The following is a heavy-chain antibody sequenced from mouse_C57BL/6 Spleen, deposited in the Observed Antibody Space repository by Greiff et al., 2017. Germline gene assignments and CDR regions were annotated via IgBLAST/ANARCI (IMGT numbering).Heavy chain of an antibody. J-gene: IGHJ3*01. Sequence: QVQLKESGAELVKPGASVKISCKASGYAFSSYWMNWVKQRPGKGLEWIGQIYPGDGDTNYNGKFKGKATLTADKSSSTAYMQLSSLTSEDSAVYFCARLYDYDVTYWGQGTLVTVSA. V-gene: IGHV1-80*01. CDR3: ARLYDYDVTY. CDR1: GYAFSSYW. CDR2: IYPGDGDT. D-gene: IGHD2-4*01.